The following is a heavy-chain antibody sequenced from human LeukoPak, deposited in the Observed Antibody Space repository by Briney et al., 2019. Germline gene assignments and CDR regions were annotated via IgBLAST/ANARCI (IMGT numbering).Heavy chain of an antibody. Sequence: GRSLRLSCAASGFTFSSYAMHWVRQAPGKGLEWVAVISYDGSNKYYADSVEGRFTISRDNSKNTLYLQMNSLRAEDTAVYYCARDTMKDIVVVVAATRFGYWGQGTLVTVSS. D-gene: IGHD2-15*01. CDR1: GFTFSSYA. CDR3: ARDTMKDIVVVVAATRFGY. J-gene: IGHJ4*02. V-gene: IGHV3-30*04. CDR2: ISYDGSNK.